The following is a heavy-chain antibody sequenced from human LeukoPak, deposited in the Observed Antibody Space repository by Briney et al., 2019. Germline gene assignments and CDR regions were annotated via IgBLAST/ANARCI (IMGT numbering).Heavy chain of an antibody. D-gene: IGHD3-10*01. Sequence: PGGSLRLSCAASGFTFSDSYMTWVRQAPGKGVEWVAYISGSGHDINYSESAKGRFTISRDNAKNPLYLQMNSLRAEDTAVYYCAKDYNRASYYGSGFDSWGQGTLVTVSS. J-gene: IGHJ4*02. CDR1: GFTFSDSY. CDR3: AKDYNRASYYGSGFDS. CDR2: ISGSGHDI. V-gene: IGHV3-11*04.